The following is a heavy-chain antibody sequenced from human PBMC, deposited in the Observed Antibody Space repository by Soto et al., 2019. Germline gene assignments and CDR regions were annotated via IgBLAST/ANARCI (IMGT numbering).Heavy chain of an antibody. V-gene: IGHV3-23*01. CDR3: AKDYSNYEGWVDY. CDR2: ISGSGGST. J-gene: IGHJ4*02. Sequence: EVQLLESGGGLVQPGGSLRLSCAASGFTFSSYAMSWVRQAPGKGLEWVSAISGSGGSTYYADSVKGRFTISRDNSKNTLYLQMKSLRAEYTAVYYCAKDYSNYEGWVDYWGQGTLVTVSS. D-gene: IGHD4-4*01. CDR1: GFTFSSYA.